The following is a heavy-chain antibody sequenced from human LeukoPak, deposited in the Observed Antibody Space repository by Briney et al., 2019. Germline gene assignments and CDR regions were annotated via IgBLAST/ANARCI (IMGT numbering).Heavy chain of an antibody. J-gene: IGHJ4*02. Sequence: WGSLRLTCTVSAFTVSTYSWCWVRQAPGEGLEWVSFITGDETYYRDSVRGRFTILRDTSKNTLYLPMHSLRVEYTVVDICGSPSGLRLLRVDFWGQGTLVTVSS. D-gene: IGHD5/OR15-5a*01. CDR2: ITGDET. CDR3: GSPSGLRLLRVDF. CDR1: AFTVSTYS. V-gene: IGHV3-23*01.